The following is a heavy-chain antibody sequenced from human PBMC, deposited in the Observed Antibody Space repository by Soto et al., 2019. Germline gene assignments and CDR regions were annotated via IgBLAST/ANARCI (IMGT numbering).Heavy chain of an antibody. CDR1: GFTFSSYW. J-gene: IGHJ4*02. CDR2: ISSSSSYI. D-gene: IGHD2-15*01. V-gene: IGHV3-21*01. CDR3: AIISTPPFDY. Sequence: AGGSLRLSCSASGFTFSSYWMHWVRQAPGKGLEWVSSISSSSSYIYYADSVKGRFTISRDNAKNSLYLQMNSLRAEDTAVYYCAIISTPPFDYWGQGTLVTVSS.